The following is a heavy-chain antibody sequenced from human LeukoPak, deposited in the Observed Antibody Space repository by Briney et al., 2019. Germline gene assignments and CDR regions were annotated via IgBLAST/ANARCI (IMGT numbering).Heavy chain of an antibody. Sequence: GGSLRLSCAASGFTFSSYNMNWVRQAPGKGLEWVSSITTSSSVFYADSVKGRFTISRDDAQNSLYLQMNSLRADDTAVYYCARRFDSWGRGTLVTVSS. CDR3: ARRFDS. J-gene: IGHJ4*02. CDR2: ITTSSSV. V-gene: IGHV3-48*01. CDR1: GFTFSSYN.